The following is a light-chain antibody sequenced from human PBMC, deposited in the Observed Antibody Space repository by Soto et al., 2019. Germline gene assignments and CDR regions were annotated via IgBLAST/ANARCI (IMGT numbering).Light chain of an antibody. V-gene: IGLV2-14*01. CDR3: GSYTSSSPYV. CDR2: EVS. Sequence: QSALTQPASVSGSPGQSITISCTGTSSDVGGYNYVSWYQQHPGKAPKLMIYEVSNRPSGVSNRFSGSKSGNTASLTISGLQAEDEADYYCGSYTSSSPYVLGTGTKVTVL. CDR1: SSDVGGYNY. J-gene: IGLJ1*01.